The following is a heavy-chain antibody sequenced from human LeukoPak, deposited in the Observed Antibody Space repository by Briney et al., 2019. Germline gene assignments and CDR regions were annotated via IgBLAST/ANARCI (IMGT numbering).Heavy chain of an antibody. D-gene: IGHD5-24*01. CDR1: GFTFSGSA. CDR2: IRSKANSYAT. Sequence: GGSLRLSCAASGFTFSGSAMHWVRQASGKGLEWVGRIRSKANSYATAYAASVKGRFTISRDDSKNTAYLQMNSLKTEDTAVYYCTRRPSDGYNSWGQGTLVTVSS. CDR3: TRRPSDGYNS. V-gene: IGHV3-73*01. J-gene: IGHJ5*02.